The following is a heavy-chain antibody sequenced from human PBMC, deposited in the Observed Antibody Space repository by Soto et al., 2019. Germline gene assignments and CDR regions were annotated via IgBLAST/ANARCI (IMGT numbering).Heavy chain of an antibody. CDR3: AKDRRAGGNSAFYFDF. CDR1: GFQFSNYA. CDR2: ISATGGGT. J-gene: IGHJ4*02. Sequence: PGGSLRLSCAASGFQFSNYAMSWGRPAPGKGLEWVSLISATGGGTYYADSVKGRFTISRDNSHNTLYLQVHSLTAEDTAVYYCAKDRRAGGNSAFYFDFWGQGAQVTVSS. D-gene: IGHD3-16*01. V-gene: IGHV3-23*01.